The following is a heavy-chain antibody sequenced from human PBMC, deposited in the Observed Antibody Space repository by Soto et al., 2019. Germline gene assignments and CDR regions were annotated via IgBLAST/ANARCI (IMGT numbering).Heavy chain of an antibody. CDR3: AHNRGYSYGSAFDH. Sequence: QITLKESGPALLKPTQTLTLTCSFSGFSLTSGVGVAWIRQSPGKALEFLALVYWDDDKRYSTSLKNRLTISKDSSRNQVVLTMVNVDPGDTATDFCAHNRGYSYGSAFDHWGQGALVTVSS. J-gene: IGHJ4*02. V-gene: IGHV2-5*02. CDR2: VYWDDDK. CDR1: GFSLTSGVG. D-gene: IGHD5-18*01.